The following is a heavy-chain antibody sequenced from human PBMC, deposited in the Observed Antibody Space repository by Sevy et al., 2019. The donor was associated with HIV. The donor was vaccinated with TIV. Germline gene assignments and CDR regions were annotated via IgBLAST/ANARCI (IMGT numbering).Heavy chain of an antibody. D-gene: IGHD4-17*01. CDR3: ARDQHDYAGNVRTGWFDP. Sequence: GGSLRLSCPASAFTFSSYAMHWVRQAPGKGLEWVAVISYDGTNKYYADSVKGRFTISRDNSKKILYVQMNSLRGEDTVVYYCARDQHDYAGNVRTGWFDPWGQGTLVTVSS. CDR1: AFTFSSYA. CDR2: ISYDGTNK. V-gene: IGHV3-30-3*01. J-gene: IGHJ5*02.